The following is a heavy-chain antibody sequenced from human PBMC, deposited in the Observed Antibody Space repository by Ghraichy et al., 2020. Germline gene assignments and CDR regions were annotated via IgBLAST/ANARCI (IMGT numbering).Heavy chain of an antibody. CDR3: ARGPSSGWPTFDY. Sequence: SETLSLTCAVYGGSFSGYYWSWIRQPPGKGLEWIGEINHSGSTNYNPSLKSRVTISVDTSKNQFSLKLSSVTAADTAVYYCARGPSSGWPTFDYWGQGTLVTVSS. D-gene: IGHD6-19*01. J-gene: IGHJ4*02. CDR2: INHSGST. CDR1: GGSFSGYY. V-gene: IGHV4-34*01.